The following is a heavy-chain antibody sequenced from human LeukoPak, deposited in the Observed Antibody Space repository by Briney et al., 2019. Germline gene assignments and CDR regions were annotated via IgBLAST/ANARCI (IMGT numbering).Heavy chain of an antibody. D-gene: IGHD3-22*01. Sequence: GGSLRLSCAASGFTFSSYAMSWVRQAPGKGLEWVSTISGSGTATYYADSVKGRFTISRDNSKNTLYLQMNSLRAEDTAVYYCAKWEGSSGCAFDYWGQGTLVTVSS. CDR1: GFTFSSYA. J-gene: IGHJ4*02. V-gene: IGHV3-23*01. CDR3: AKWEGSSGCAFDY. CDR2: ISGSGTAT.